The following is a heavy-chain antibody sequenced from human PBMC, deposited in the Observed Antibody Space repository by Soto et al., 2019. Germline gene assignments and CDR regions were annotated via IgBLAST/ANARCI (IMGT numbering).Heavy chain of an antibody. CDR2: ISSGSKNI. V-gene: IGHV3-21*01. CDR1: GFSFSSYN. D-gene: IGHD3-10*01. J-gene: IGHJ4*02. Sequence: EVHLVESGGGLVKPGGSLRLSCAASGFSFSSYNMNWVRQAPGKGLEWVSSISSGSKNIWYADSVKGRFTISRDNAKNSLFLQMNSLTAEDTAVYYCARDLISGGYWGQGTLVTVSS. CDR3: ARDLISGGY.